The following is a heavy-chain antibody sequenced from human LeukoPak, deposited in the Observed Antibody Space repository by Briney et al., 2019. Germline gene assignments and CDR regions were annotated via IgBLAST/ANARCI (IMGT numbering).Heavy chain of an antibody. D-gene: IGHD6-6*01. Sequence: GGSLRLSCAASGFTFSSYSMNWVRQAPGEGLEWVSYISSSSSYIYYADSVKGRFTISRDNAKNSLYLQMNSLRAEDTAVYYCARDREYSSSSQGNDYWGQGTLVTVSS. CDR1: GFTFSSYS. J-gene: IGHJ4*02. CDR2: ISSSSSYI. CDR3: ARDREYSSSSQGNDY. V-gene: IGHV3-21*05.